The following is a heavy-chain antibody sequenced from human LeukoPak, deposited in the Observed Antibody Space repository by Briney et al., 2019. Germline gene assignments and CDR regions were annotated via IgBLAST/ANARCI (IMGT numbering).Heavy chain of an antibody. CDR1: GFTFSSYD. D-gene: IGHD3-3*01. CDR3: AKEAIFGVVMDY. Sequence: GGSLRLSCAASGFTFSSYDMHWVRQATGKGLEWVSAIGTAGDTYYPGSVKGRFTISRDNSKNTLYLQMNSLRAEDTAVYYCAKEAIFGVVMDYWGQGTLVTVSS. J-gene: IGHJ4*02. V-gene: IGHV3-13*01. CDR2: IGTAGDT.